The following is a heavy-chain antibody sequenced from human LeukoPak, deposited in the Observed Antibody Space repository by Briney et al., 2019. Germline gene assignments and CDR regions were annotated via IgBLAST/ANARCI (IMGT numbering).Heavy chain of an antibody. D-gene: IGHD1-26*01. J-gene: IGHJ5*02. V-gene: IGHV1-18*01. Sequence: ASVKVSCKASGYTFTSYGISWVRQAPGQGLEWMGWISAYNGNTNYAQKLQGRVTMTTDTSTSTAYMELRSLRSDDTAVYYCARETSFQWELGDNWFDPWGQGTLVTVSS. CDR2: ISAYNGNT. CDR3: ARETSFQWELGDNWFDP. CDR1: GYTFTSYG.